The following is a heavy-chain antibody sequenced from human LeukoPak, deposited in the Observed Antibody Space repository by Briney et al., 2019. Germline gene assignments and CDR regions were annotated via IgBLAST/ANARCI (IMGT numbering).Heavy chain of an antibody. Sequence: GGSLRLSCAASGFTVSSNYMSWVRQAPGKGLEWVSVIYSGGSTYYADSVKGRFTISRDNSKNTLYLQMNSLRAEDTAVYYCANSYSRPSNDAFDIWGQGTMVTVSS. CDR3: ANSYSRPSNDAFDI. V-gene: IGHV3-66*01. J-gene: IGHJ3*02. CDR2: IYSGGST. CDR1: GFTVSSNY. D-gene: IGHD6-13*01.